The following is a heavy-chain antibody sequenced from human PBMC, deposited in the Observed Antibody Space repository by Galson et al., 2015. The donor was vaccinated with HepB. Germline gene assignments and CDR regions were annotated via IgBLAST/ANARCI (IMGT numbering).Heavy chain of an antibody. Sequence: SLRLSCAASGFRFRDYWMHWVRQAPGKGLEWVSRINIDGSSKSYVDSVNGRFTVSRDNAKNTLYLQMSSLRAEDTAVYYCVRNYYSHVTGYYQNWFGPWGQGTAVTVSS. D-gene: IGHD3-9*01. CDR3: VRNYYSHVTGYYQNWFGP. CDR1: GFRFRDYW. CDR2: INIDGSSK. J-gene: IGHJ5*02. V-gene: IGHV3-74*01.